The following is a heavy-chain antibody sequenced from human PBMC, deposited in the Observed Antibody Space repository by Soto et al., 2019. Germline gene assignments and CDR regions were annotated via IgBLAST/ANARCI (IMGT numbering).Heavy chain of an antibody. Sequence: VQLVESGGGLIQPGGSLRLSCVASGLTVSQNYMAWVRQAPEMGPQWVSVLYAEGSTYNTESMKGRFTISRDPSKNTLFLQMDGLRAEDTAVYYCVRPRPSGENYGMDVWGQGTTVTVSS. CDR3: VRPRPSGENYGMDV. V-gene: IGHV3-53*01. CDR2: LYAEGST. J-gene: IGHJ6*02. CDR1: GLTVSQNY. D-gene: IGHD1-26*01.